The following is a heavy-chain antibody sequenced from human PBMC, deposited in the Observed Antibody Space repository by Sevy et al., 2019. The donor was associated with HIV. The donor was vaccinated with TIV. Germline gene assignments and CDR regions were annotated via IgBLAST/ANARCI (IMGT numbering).Heavy chain of an antibody. Sequence: GGSLRLSCTASETTFSNYCMSWVRQAPEKGLEWVAKITEEGSEKYYVDSVRGRFTISRDNGEKSLYLQMNSLRYEDTAVYVGARDRIPSKYDGLNAWGQGTLVTVSS. CDR2: ITEEGSEK. CDR1: ETTFSNYC. V-gene: IGHV3-7*01. D-gene: IGHD3-3*01. J-gene: IGHJ5*02. CDR3: ARDRIPSKYDGLNA.